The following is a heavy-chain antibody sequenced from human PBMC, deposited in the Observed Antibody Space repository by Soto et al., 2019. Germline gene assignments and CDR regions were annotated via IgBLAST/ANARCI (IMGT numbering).Heavy chain of an antibody. D-gene: IGHD3-10*01. V-gene: IGHV3-15*07. CDR2: IKSKTDGGTT. J-gene: IGHJ4*02. CDR3: TTVLFIHGSGSYLPPFDY. Sequence: EVQLVESGGGLVKPGGSLRLSCAASGFTFSNAWMNWVSQAPGKGLEWVGRIKSKTDGGTTDYDAPVKGRFTISRDDSKNTLYLQMNSLKTEDTAVYYCTTVLFIHGSGSYLPPFDYWGQGTLVTVSS. CDR1: GFTFSNAW.